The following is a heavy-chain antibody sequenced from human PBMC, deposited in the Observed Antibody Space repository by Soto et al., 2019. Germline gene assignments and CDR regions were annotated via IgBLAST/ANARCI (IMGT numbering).Heavy chain of an antibody. V-gene: IGHV4-34*01. CDR1: GGSFSGYY. CDR3: ARLRVRLGGVYYYYGMDV. D-gene: IGHD3-10*01. Sequence: LSLTCAVYGGSFSGYYWSWIRQPPGKGLEWIGEINHSGSTNYNPSLKSRVTISVDTSKNQFSLKLSSVTAADTAVYYCARLRVRLGGVYYYYGMDVWGQGTTVTVSS. CDR2: INHSGST. J-gene: IGHJ6*02.